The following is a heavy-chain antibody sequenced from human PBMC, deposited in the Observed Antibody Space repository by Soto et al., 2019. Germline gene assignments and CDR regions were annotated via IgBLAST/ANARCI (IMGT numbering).Heavy chain of an antibody. J-gene: IGHJ3*02. D-gene: IGHD2-2*01. Sequence: EVQLVESGGGLVKPGGSLRLSCAASGFTFSSYSMNWVRQAPGKGLEWVSSISSSSSYIYYADSVKGRFTISRDNAKNSLYLQMNSLRAEDTAVYYCARDPALIVVVPAGVPEDIWGQGTMVTVSS. CDR1: GFTFSSYS. CDR2: ISSSSSYI. V-gene: IGHV3-21*01. CDR3: ARDPALIVVVPAGVPEDI.